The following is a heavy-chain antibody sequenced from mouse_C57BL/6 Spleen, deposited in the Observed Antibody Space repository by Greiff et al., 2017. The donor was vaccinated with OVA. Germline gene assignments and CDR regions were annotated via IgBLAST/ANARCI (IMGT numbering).Heavy chain of an antibody. V-gene: IGHV1-78*01. CDR3: ARSSTGTGRYAMDY. CDR1: GYTFTDHT. J-gene: IGHJ4*01. CDR2: IYPRDGST. Sequence: VKVVESDAELVKPGASVKISCKVSGYTFTDHTIHWMKQRPEQGLEWIGYIYPRDGSTKYNEKFKGKATLTADKSSSTAYMQLNSLTSEDSAVYFCARSSTGTGRYAMDYWGQGTSVTVSS. D-gene: IGHD4-1*02.